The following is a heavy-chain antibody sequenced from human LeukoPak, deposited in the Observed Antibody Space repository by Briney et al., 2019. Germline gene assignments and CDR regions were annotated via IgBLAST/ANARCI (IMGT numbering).Heavy chain of an antibody. Sequence: GASVKVSCKASGYTFTSYGISWVRQARGQGLEWMGWISAYNGNTNYAQKLQGRVTMTTDTSTSTAYMELRSLRSDDTAVYYCARDLYCSSTSCYWYWFDPWGQGTLVTVSS. CDR1: GYTFTSYG. D-gene: IGHD2-2*01. V-gene: IGHV1-18*01. CDR3: ARDLYCSSTSCYWYWFDP. CDR2: ISAYNGNT. J-gene: IGHJ5*02.